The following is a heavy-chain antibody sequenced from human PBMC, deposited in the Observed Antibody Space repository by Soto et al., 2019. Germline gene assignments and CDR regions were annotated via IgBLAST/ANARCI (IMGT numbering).Heavy chain of an antibody. CDR3: TRGSSGPY. V-gene: IGHV3-49*03. Sequence: GGSLRLSCTASGFTFADYAMSWFRQAPGKGLEWVSFIRSKANGGTTEYAASVKGRFTISRDDSKSIAYLQMNSLKTEDTAVYYCTRGSSGPYWGQGTLVTVSS. D-gene: IGHD6-19*01. J-gene: IGHJ4*02. CDR2: IRSKANGGTT. CDR1: GFTFADYA.